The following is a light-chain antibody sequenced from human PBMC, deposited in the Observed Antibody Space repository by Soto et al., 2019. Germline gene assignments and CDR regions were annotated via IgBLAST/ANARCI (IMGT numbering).Light chain of an antibody. J-gene: IGKJ2*01. CDR3: QQYENSVMYT. V-gene: IGKV3-20*01. Sequence: ELVLTQSPGTLSLSPGERATLSCRASQSVRSSFFAWYQQKPGQAPRLLIYDVSVRATGIPDRFSGSGSGTDFTLTINRLEPEDFAVYYCQQYENSVMYTFGQ. CDR2: DVS. CDR1: QSVRSSF.